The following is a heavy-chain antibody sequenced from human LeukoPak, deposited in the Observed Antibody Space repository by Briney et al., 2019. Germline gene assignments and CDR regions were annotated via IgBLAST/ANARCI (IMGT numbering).Heavy chain of an antibody. D-gene: IGHD3-9*01. CDR3: AKDLTGFYCS. CDR1: GFTLSSYA. CDR2: ISNSGGST. J-gene: IGHJ5*02. Sequence: GGSLRLSCAASGFTLSSYAMTWVRQAPGKGLEWVSSISNSGGSTYYADSVKGRFTVSRDNSKNTLYLQMNNLRSEDTAIYYCAKDLTGFYCSWGQGTLVTVSS. V-gene: IGHV3-23*01.